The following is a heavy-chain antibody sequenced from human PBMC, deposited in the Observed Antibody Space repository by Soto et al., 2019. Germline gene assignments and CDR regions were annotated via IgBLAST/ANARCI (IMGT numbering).Heavy chain of an antibody. D-gene: IGHD3-10*01. CDR2: IWYDGSNK. Sequence: QVQLVESGGGVVQPGRSLRLSCAASGFTFSSYGMHWVRKAPGKGLEWVAVIWYDGSNKYYADSVKGRFTISRDNSKNTLYLQMNSLRAEDTAVYYCARGSYGSGVHWGQGTLVTVSS. J-gene: IGHJ4*02. CDR3: ARGSYGSGVH. V-gene: IGHV3-33*01. CDR1: GFTFSSYG.